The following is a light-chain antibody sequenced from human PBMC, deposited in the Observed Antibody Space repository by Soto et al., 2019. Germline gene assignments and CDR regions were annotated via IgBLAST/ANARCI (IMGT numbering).Light chain of an antibody. CDR3: MEALQTPYT. CDR2: LGS. CDR1: QSLLHSNGCNY. V-gene: IGKV2-28*01. Sequence: DIVMTQSPLSLPVTPGEPASISCRSSQSLLHSNGCNYVDWYLQKPGQSPQLLIYLGSNRASGVPDRFSGSGSGTDFTLKISRVEAEDVGVYYCMEALQTPYTFGQGTRLEIK. J-gene: IGKJ2*01.